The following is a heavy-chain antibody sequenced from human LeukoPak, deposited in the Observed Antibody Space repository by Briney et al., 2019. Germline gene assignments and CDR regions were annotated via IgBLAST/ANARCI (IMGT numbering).Heavy chain of an antibody. J-gene: IGHJ4*02. CDR1: GFTFSSYV. V-gene: IGHV3-23*01. CDR3: AKDSGGVLWFGDFDPGY. Sequence: GGSLRLSCAASGFTFSSYVMSWVRQAPGKGLEWVSAISGSGGSTYYADSVKGRFTISRDNSKNTLYLQMNSLRAEDTAVYYCAKDSGGVLWFGDFDPGYWGQGTLVTVSS. CDR2: ISGSGGST. D-gene: IGHD3-10*01.